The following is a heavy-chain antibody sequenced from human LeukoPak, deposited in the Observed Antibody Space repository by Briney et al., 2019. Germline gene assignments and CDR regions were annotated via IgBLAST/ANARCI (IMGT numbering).Heavy chain of an antibody. Sequence: SETLSLTCSVSGDSIKTYGWSWIRQPAGKGLEGIGRIYISGGTNYSPSLKSRGTISLYTSKNQFSLKLSSVTAPATAVYYCAREPHCSDTSCYFGNAFDIWGQGTVVTVSS. J-gene: IGHJ3*02. CDR3: AREPHCSDTSCYFGNAFDI. V-gene: IGHV4-4*07. CDR1: GDSIKTYG. CDR2: IYISGGT. D-gene: IGHD2-2*01.